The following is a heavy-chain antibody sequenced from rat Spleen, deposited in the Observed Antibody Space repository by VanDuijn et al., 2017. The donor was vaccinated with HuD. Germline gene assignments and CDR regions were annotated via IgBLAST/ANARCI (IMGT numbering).Heavy chain of an antibody. V-gene: IGHV5-29*01. J-gene: IGHJ3*01. CDR2: ISYDGSST. D-gene: IGHD1-6*01. Sequence: EVQLVESGGGLVQPGRSMKLSCAASGFTFSNYGMAWVRQAPTKGLEWVATISYDGSSTYYRDSVKGRFTISRDNAKSTLYLQMHSLRSEDTATYYCTRVDTTDYYYGWFAYWGQGTLVTVSS. CDR1: GFTFSNYG. CDR3: TRVDTTDYYYGWFAY.